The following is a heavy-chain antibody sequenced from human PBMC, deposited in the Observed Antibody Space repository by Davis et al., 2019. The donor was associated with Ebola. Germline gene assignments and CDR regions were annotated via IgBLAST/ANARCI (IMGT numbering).Heavy chain of an antibody. D-gene: IGHD2-8*02. V-gene: IGHV4-39*01. J-gene: IGHJ4*02. CDR1: GGSISSSSYY. CDR3: ARHQNVWYYFDY. CDR2: IYYSGST. Sequence: SETLSLTCTVSGGSISSSSYYWGWIRQPPGKGLEWIGSIYYSGSTYYNPSLKSRVTISVDTSKNQFSLHLNSVTPEDTAVYYYARHQNVWYYFDYWGQGTLVTVSS.